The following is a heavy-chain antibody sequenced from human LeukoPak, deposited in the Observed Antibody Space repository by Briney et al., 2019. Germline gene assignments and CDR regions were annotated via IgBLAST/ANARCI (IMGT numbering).Heavy chain of an antibody. D-gene: IGHD3-9*01. V-gene: IGHV4-39*07. J-gene: IGHJ6*03. CDR3: ARRPRFDWLSGSRNYYYYMDV. CDR1: GGSISSSSYY. CDR2: IHHGGTT. Sequence: SETLSLTCTVSGGSISSSSYYWGWIRQPPVKGLEWIGEIHHGGTTNYNPSLKSRVTISVDTSKNQFSLKLSSVTAADTAVYYCARRPRFDWLSGSRNYYYYMDVWGKGTTVTISS.